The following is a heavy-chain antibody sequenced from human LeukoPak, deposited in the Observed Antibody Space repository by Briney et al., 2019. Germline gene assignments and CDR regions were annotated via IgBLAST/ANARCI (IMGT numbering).Heavy chain of an antibody. J-gene: IGHJ4*02. Sequence: SVKVSCKASGGTFSSYAISWVRQAPGQGLEWMGGIIPIFGTANYAQKLQGRVTMTTDTSTSTAYMELRSLRSDDTAVYYCAREKSGGATDYWGQGTLVTVSS. CDR1: GGTFSSYA. CDR3: AREKSGGATDY. V-gene: IGHV1-69*05. CDR2: IIPIFGTA. D-gene: IGHD1-26*01.